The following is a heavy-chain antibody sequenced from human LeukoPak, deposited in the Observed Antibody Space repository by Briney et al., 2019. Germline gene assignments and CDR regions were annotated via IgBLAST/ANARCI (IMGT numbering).Heavy chain of an antibody. CDR3: ARDPNYDFWSGDGGILDY. CDR1: GFTFSSYS. CDR2: ISSSSSYI. Sequence: PGGSLRLSCAASGFTFSSYSMNWVGQAPGKGLEWVSSISSSSSYIYYADSVKGRFTISRDNAKNSLYLQMNSLRAEDTAVYYCARDPNYDFWSGDGGILDYWGQGTLVTVSS. J-gene: IGHJ4*02. D-gene: IGHD3-3*01. V-gene: IGHV3-21*01.